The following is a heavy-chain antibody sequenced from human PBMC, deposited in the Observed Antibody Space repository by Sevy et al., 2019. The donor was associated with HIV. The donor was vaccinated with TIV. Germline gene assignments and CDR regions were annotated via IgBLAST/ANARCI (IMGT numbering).Heavy chain of an antibody. CDR3: AGGRYDSSGSFDAFDI. D-gene: IGHD3-22*01. CDR2: IYSGGNT. Sequence: GGSLRLSCAASGFTVSNNYISWVRQAPGKGLEWVSAIYSGGNTYYADSVKGRFTISRDNSKNTLYLQMNSLRTEDTAVYYCAGGRYDSSGSFDAFDIWGQGTMVTVSS. CDR1: GFTVSNNY. J-gene: IGHJ3*02. V-gene: IGHV3-53*01.